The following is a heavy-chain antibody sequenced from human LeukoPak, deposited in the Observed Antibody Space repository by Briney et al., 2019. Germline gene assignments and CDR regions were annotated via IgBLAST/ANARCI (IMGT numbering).Heavy chain of an antibody. D-gene: IGHD5-18*01. Sequence: GGSLRLSCAASGFTFSSYWMHWIRQARGKGLVWISRINRDGTITKYADSVKGRFTTSRDNAKNTLYLQMNSLRAEDTAVYYCARDFYTYGSSWFDPWGRGALVTVSS. CDR3: ARDFYTYGSSWFDP. V-gene: IGHV3-74*01. CDR2: INRDGTIT. J-gene: IGHJ5*02. CDR1: GFTFSSYW.